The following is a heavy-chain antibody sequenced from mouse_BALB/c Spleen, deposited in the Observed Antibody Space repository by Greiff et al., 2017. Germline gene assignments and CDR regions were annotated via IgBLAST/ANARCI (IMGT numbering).Heavy chain of an antibody. J-gene: IGHJ4*01. CDR2: ISSGGGST. CDR1: GFAFSSYD. V-gene: IGHV5-12-1*01. D-gene: IGHD1-1*02. Sequence: EVKLMESGGGLVKPGGSLKLSCAASGFAFSSYDMSWVRQTPEKRLEWVAYISSGGGSTYYPDTVKGRFTISRDNAKNTLYLQMSSLKSEDTAMYYCARQGGTYVIYAMDYWGEGTSVTVSS. CDR3: ARQGGTYVIYAMDY.